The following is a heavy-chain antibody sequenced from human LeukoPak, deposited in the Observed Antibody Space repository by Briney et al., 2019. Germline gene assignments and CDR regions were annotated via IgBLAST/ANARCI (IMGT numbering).Heavy chain of an antibody. CDR2: IRYDGSNK. D-gene: IGHD3-3*01. V-gene: IGHV3-30*02. J-gene: IGHJ4*02. CDR1: GFNFNNYN. CDR3: AKLGDDFWSGHIPLDY. Sequence: GGSLRLSCGVSGFNFNNYNMNWVRQAPGKGLEWVAFIRYDGSNKYYADSVKGRFTISRDNSKNTLYLQMNSLRAEDTAVYYCAKLGDDFWSGHIPLDYWGQGTLVTVSS.